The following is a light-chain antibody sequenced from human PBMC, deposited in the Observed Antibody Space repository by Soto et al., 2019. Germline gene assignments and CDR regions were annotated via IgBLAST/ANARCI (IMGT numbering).Light chain of an antibody. CDR3: ATWDDSLSGVV. Sequence: QSVLTQPHSASGTPGPRVTISCSGSSSNIGVNYVYWYQQLPGTAPTLLIYTNNHRPSGVPDRFSGSKSGTSASLAISWLRSEDEAEYHWATWDDSLSGVVFGGGTKLTVL. CDR2: TNN. J-gene: IGLJ2*01. V-gene: IGLV1-47*01. CDR1: SSNIGVNY.